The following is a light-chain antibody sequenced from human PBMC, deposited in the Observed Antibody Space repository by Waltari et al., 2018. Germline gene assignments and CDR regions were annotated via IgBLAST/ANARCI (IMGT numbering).Light chain of an antibody. CDR2: WAS. CDR3: QQYYTTPRT. V-gene: IGKV4-1*01. CDR1: QSLFYSSNNKNF. Sequence: DIVMTQSPDSLAVSLGDRATINCKSSQSLFYSSNNKNFVAWYQQQPGQPPKLLIYWASTRESGVPDRFRGSVSGTDFTLTISSLQAEDVAVYFCQQYYTTPRTFGPGTKVEI. J-gene: IGKJ1*01.